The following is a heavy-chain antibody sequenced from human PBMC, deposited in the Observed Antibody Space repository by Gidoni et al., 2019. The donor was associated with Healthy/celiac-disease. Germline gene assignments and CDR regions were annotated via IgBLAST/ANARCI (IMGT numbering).Heavy chain of an antibody. D-gene: IGHD6-19*01. V-gene: IGHV3-48*02. CDR3: ARGGSSGWYDGWFDP. Sequence: EVQLVESGGGLVQPGGSLRLSCAASGFTFSSYSMNWVRQAPGKGLELVSYISSSSSTIYYADSVKGRFTISRDNAKNSLYLQMNSLRDEDTAVYYCARGGSSGWYDGWFDPWGQGTLVTVSS. CDR2: ISSSSSTI. CDR1: GFTFSSYS. J-gene: IGHJ5*02.